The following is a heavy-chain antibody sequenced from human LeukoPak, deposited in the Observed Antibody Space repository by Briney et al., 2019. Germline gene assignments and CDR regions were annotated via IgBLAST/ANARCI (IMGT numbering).Heavy chain of an antibody. V-gene: IGHV3-30*01. D-gene: IGHD3-22*01. Sequence: GRSLRLSCAASGFTFSSYAMHWVRQAPGKGLEWVAVISYDGSNKYYADSVKGRFTISRDNSKNTLYLQMNSLRAGDTAVYYCARDPYYYDSSGYYQTAWYYFDYWGQGTLVTVSS. CDR3: ARDPYYYDSSGYYQTAWYYFDY. CDR1: GFTFSSYA. CDR2: ISYDGSNK. J-gene: IGHJ4*02.